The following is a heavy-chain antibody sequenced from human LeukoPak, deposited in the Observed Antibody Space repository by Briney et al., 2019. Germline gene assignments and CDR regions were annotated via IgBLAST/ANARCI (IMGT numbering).Heavy chain of an antibody. CDR1: GFTFSSYA. D-gene: IGHD3-10*01. V-gene: IGHV3-30-3*01. Sequence: PGRSLRLSCAASGFTFSSYAMHWVRQAPGKGVEGVAVISYEGSNKYYAGCVKGRFTISIDNSKKALYLQMNSLRAEDTAVYYCARVSRPSLLWSSDWDYGMDVWGQGTTVTVSS. CDR3: ARVSRPSLLWSSDWDYGMDV. J-gene: IGHJ6*02. CDR2: ISYEGSNK.